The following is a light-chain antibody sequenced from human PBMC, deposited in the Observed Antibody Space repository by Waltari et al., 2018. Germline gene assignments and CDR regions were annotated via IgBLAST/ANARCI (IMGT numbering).Light chain of an antibody. V-gene: IGLV2-14*03. CDR1: SSAIAYYNY. CDR3: NSYTGGISWV. CDR2: DVN. J-gene: IGLJ1*01. Sequence: QSALTQPASVSGSPGQSITISCTGSSSAIAYYNYVSWYQLHPGRAPRLMAYDVNKRPSGVSNRFSASKSGNTASLTISGLQAEDEAHYYCNSYTGGISWVFGTGTKVTVL.